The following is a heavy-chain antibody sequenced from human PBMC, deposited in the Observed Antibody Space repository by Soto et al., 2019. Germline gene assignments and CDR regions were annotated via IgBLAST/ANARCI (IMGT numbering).Heavy chain of an antibody. V-gene: IGHV3-11*01. Sequence: PGGSLRLSCAAAGFTFSDYFRTWIRQAPGKGLEWVSYISSSGTTIFYADSVQGRFTISRDNAKKSLYLEITRMRAEETAVYYCAKGFGRCYSGSDSWGQGTLVTVSS. D-gene: IGHD2-15*01. J-gene: IGHJ4*02. CDR2: ISSSGTTI. CDR1: GFTFSDYF. CDR3: AKGFGRCYSGSDS.